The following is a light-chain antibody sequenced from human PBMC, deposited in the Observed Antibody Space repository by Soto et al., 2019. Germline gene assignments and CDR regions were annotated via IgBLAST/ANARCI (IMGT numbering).Light chain of an antibody. Sequence: IVLTQYPGTLSLSPGERATLSCRPSQSVSSAYLAWYQQKPGQGPRLLLYAASHRATGIPDRFSGSGSGTDFTLTISRLEPEDFALYYCQHYGTSWTFGQGTKVEIK. J-gene: IGKJ1*01. CDR1: QSVSSAY. CDR2: AAS. V-gene: IGKV3-20*01. CDR3: QHYGTSWT.